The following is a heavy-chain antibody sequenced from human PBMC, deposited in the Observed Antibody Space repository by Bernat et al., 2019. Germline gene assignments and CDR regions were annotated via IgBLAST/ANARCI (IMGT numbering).Heavy chain of an antibody. J-gene: IGHJ4*02. V-gene: IGHV5-51*01. CDR2: IYPGVSDT. CDR3: ARLSDYDTRGSDFDY. Sequence: EVQLVQSGAEVKKPGESLKISCKGSGYSFTSYWIAWVRQMPGKGLEWMGIIYPGVSDTKYSPHFQEHVTISADKYITTAYLQWRSLKASDTAMYYCARLSDYDTRGSDFDYWGQGTLVTVSS. CDR1: GYSFTSYW. D-gene: IGHD3-22*01.